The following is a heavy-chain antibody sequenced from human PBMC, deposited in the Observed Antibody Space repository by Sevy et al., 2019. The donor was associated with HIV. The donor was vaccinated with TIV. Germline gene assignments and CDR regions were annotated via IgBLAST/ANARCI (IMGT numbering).Heavy chain of an antibody. CDR3: ARDRFTYYSDSSGYYGMDV. D-gene: IGHD3-22*01. V-gene: IGHV3-7*01. Sequence: GGYLRLSCAASGFTFSSYWMSWVRQAPGKGLEWVANIKQDGSEKYYVDSVKGRFTISRDNAKNSLYLQMNSLRAEDTAVYYCARDRFTYYSDSSGYYGMDVWGQGTTVTVSS. J-gene: IGHJ6*02. CDR1: GFTFSSYW. CDR2: IKQDGSEK.